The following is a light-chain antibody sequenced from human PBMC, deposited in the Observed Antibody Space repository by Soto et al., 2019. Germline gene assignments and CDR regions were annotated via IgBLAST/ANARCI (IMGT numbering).Light chain of an antibody. V-gene: IGKV3-20*01. J-gene: IGKJ2*01. CDR2: GAS. Sequence: EIVLTQSPGTLSLSPGEGATLSCRASQSVSSNHLAWYQQKPGQAPRLLIFGASSRASDIPDRFSGSGSGTDFTLTISRLEPEDFVVYYCQQYGRSPPYTFGQGTKLEIK. CDR3: QQYGRSPPYT. CDR1: QSVSSNH.